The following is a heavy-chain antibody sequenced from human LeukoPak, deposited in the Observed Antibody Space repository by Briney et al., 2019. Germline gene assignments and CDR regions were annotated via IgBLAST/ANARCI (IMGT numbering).Heavy chain of an antibody. V-gene: IGHV4-30-4*01. CDR1: GGSISSGDYY. D-gene: IGHD3-3*01. CDR3: ARKVPYYDFRSGYYFDY. Sequence: PSQTLSLTCTVSGGSISSGDYYWRWIRQPPGKGLEWIVYIYYSGSTYYNPSLKSRVTIPVDTSKNQFSLKLSSVTAADTAVYYCARKVPYYDFRSGYYFDYWGQGTLVTVSS. J-gene: IGHJ4*02. CDR2: IYYSGST.